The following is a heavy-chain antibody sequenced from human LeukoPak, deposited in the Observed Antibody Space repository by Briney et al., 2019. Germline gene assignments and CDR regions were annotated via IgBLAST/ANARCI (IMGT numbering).Heavy chain of an antibody. D-gene: IGHD3-16*01. J-gene: IGHJ6*02. V-gene: IGHV3-7*03. CDR2: INHNGNVN. CDR3: ARGGGLDV. CDR1: GFTFSSYG. Sequence: QAGGSLRLSCAASGFTFSSYGMHWVRQAPGKGLERVASINHNGNVNYYVDSVKGRFTISRDNAKNSLYLQMSNLRAEDTAVYFCARGGGLDVWGQGATVTVSS.